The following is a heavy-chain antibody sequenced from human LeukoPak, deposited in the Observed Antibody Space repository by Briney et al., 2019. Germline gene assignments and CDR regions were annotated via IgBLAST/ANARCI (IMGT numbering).Heavy chain of an antibody. CDR2: IRYDGSNK. V-gene: IGHV3-30*02. CDR3: ARVPHSSGWYFGSDY. D-gene: IGHD6-19*01. CDR1: GFTFSSYG. J-gene: IGHJ4*02. Sequence: GGSLRLSCAASGFTFSSYGMHWVRQAPGKGLEWVAFIRYDGSNKYYADSVKGRFTISRDNAKNSLYLQMNSLRAEDTAVYYCARVPHSSGWYFGSDYWGQGTLVTVSS.